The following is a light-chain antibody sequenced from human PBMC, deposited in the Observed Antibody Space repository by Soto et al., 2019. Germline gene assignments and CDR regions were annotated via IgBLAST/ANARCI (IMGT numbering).Light chain of an antibody. V-gene: IGLV1-51*01. CDR1: SSNIGKNY. CDR2: DTN. J-gene: IGLJ2*01. Sequence: QSVLTQPPSVSAAPGQKVTISCSGASSNIGKNYVSWYQQLPGAAPKLVIFDTNKRPSGIPDQFSGSKSGTSAALDITALQTGDEADYYCGTWDTSLSAVVFGGGTKLTVL. CDR3: GTWDTSLSAVV.